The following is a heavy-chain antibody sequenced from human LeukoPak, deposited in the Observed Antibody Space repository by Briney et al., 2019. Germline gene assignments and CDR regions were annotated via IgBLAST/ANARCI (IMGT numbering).Heavy chain of an antibody. J-gene: IGHJ4*02. V-gene: IGHV4-59*01. D-gene: IGHD1-1*01. CDR1: VGSISSYY. CDR2: IYYSGST. CDR3: AREASGLERRIFDY. Sequence: SETLSLTCTVSVGSISSYYWSWIRQPPGKGLEGIGYIYYSGSTNHNPSLKSRVTISVNTSKIQFSLKLSSVSAADTAVYYCAREASGLERRIFDYWGQGTPVTVSS.